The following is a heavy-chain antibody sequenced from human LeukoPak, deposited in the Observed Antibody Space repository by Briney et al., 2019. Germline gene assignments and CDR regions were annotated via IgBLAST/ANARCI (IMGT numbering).Heavy chain of an antibody. CDR2: ISYDGSNK. Sequence: PGASLRLSCAASGFTFSSYAMHWVRQAPGKGLEWVAVISYDGSNKYYADSVKGRFTISRDNSKNTLYLQMNRLRAEDTAVYYCARWDTAMVNDAFDIWGQGTMVTVSS. V-gene: IGHV3-30-3*01. J-gene: IGHJ3*02. D-gene: IGHD5-18*01. CDR1: GFTFSSYA. CDR3: ARWDTAMVNDAFDI.